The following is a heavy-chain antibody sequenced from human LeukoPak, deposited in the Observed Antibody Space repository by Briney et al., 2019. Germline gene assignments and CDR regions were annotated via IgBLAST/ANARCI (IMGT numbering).Heavy chain of an antibody. CDR1: GYTFTSYG. CDR3: ALAGPEYCGGDCYAFDY. CDR2: IIPIFGTA. J-gene: IGHJ4*02. Sequence: AASVTVSCKASGYTFTSYGISWVRQAPGQGLEWMGGIIPIFGTANYAQKFQGRVTITADESTSTAYMELSSLRSEDTAVYYCALAGPEYCGGDCYAFDYWGQGTLVTVSS. V-gene: IGHV1-69*13. D-gene: IGHD2-21*02.